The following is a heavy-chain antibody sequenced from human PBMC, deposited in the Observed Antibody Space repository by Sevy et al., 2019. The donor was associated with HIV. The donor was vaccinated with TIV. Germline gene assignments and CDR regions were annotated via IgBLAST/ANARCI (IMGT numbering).Heavy chain of an antibody. CDR1: GFTFDDYA. J-gene: IGHJ3*02. D-gene: IGHD6-13*01. CDR2: ISWNSGSI. CDR3: AKDMIGSSWRGAFDI. Sequence: GKSLKISCAASGFTFDDYAMHWVRQAPGKGLEWVSGISWNSGSIGNADSVKGRFTISRDNAKNSLYLQMNSLRAEDTALYYCAKDMIGSSWRGAFDIWGQGTMVTVSS. V-gene: IGHV3-9*01.